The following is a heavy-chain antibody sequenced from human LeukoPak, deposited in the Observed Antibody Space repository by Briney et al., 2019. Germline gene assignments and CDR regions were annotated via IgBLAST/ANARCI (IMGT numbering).Heavy chain of an antibody. CDR3: ARGFIEYSSSWGF. CDR1: SDSISGYY. Sequence: SETLSLTCTVSSDSISGYYWSWIRQPPGKRLEWIPYTSYSGSTKYNPSLKSRVTISVDTSKHQFSLRLTSVTAADTAVYYCARGFIEYSSSWGFWRPGTLVTVSS. V-gene: IGHV4-59*01. D-gene: IGHD6-13*01. CDR2: TSYSGST. J-gene: IGHJ4*02.